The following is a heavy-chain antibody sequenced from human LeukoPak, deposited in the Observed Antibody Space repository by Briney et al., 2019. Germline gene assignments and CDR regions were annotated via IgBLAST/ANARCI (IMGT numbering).Heavy chain of an antibody. V-gene: IGHV1-2*02. CDR1: GYTFTGYY. Sequence: ASVKVSCKASGYTFTGYYMHWVRQAPGQGLEWMGWINPNSGGTNYAQKFQGRVTMTRDTSISTAYMELSRLRSDDTAVYYCARATPDILTGYDAFDIWGQGTMATVSS. CDR3: ARATPDILTGYDAFDI. CDR2: INPNSGGT. D-gene: IGHD3-9*01. J-gene: IGHJ3*02.